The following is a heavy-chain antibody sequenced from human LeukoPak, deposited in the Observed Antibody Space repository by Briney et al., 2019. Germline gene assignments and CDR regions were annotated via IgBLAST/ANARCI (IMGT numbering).Heavy chain of an antibody. CDR3: ARDGGFTLLRGAAELDY. D-gene: IGHD3-10*01. CDR1: GFTFSNYA. J-gene: IGHJ4*02. V-gene: IGHV3-30-3*01. Sequence: PGGSLRLSCAPSGFTFSNYAMHWVRQAPGKGLEWVAVISYDGSTKYYADSVKGRFTISRDNSKNTLYLEMNSLRAEDTAVYYCARDGGFTLLRGAAELDYWGQGTLVTVSS. CDR2: ISYDGSTK.